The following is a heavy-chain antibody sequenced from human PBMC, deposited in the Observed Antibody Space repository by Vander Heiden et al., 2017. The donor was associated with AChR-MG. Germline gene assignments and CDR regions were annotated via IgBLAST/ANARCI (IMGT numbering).Heavy chain of an antibody. CDR2: INHSGST. V-gene: IGHV4-34*01. Sequence: QVQLQQWGAGLLKPSETLSLTCAVYGGSFSGYYWSWIRQPPGKGLEWIGEINHSGSTNYNPSLKSRVTISVDTSKNQFSLKLSSVTAADTAVYYCASPAYGSGSYGYWGQGTLVTVSS. J-gene: IGHJ4*02. D-gene: IGHD3-10*01. CDR1: GGSFSGYY. CDR3: ASPAYGSGSYGY.